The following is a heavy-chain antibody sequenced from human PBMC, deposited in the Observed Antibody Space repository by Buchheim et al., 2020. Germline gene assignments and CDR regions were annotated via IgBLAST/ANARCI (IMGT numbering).Heavy chain of an antibody. J-gene: IGHJ6*02. D-gene: IGHD3-22*01. Sequence: QVQLQQWGAGLLKPSETLSLTCAVYGGSFSGYYWSWIRQPPGKGLEWIGEINHSGSTNYNPSLKSRVTISVDTSKNQFSLKLSSVTAADTAVCYCARVGYYDSSGYYPASGMDVWGQGTT. V-gene: IGHV4-34*01. CDR3: ARVGYYDSSGYYPASGMDV. CDR2: INHSGST. CDR1: GGSFSGYY.